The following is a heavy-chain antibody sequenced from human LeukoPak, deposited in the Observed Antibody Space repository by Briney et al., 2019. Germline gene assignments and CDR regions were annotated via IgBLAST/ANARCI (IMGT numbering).Heavy chain of an antibody. D-gene: IGHD2-21*02. CDR2: LNADNGNT. J-gene: IGHJ4*02. CDR1: VYTFTNYA. Sequence: GASVKVSRKASVYTFTNYAINGVRQAPAQRLECMVWLNADNGNTLYSQELQGRVTITRDTSTNTAYLELISLRSEDMAVYYCARGRWTAHTVGYYIDSWGQRTLVTVS. V-gene: IGHV1-3*03. CDR3: ARGRWTAHTVGYYIDS.